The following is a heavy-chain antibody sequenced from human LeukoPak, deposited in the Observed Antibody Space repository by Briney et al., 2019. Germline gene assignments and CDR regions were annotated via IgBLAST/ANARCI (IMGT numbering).Heavy chain of an antibody. CDR1: GFTFSSYW. V-gene: IGHV3-7*03. CDR2: IKQDGSEK. CDR3: AKSVASSGWYYFDY. D-gene: IGHD6-19*01. Sequence: PGGSLRLSCAASGFTFSSYWMSWVRQAPGKGLEWVANIKQDGSEKYYVDSVKGRFTISRDNAKNSLYLQMNSLRAEDTAVYYCAKSVASSGWYYFDYWGQGTLVTVSS. J-gene: IGHJ4*02.